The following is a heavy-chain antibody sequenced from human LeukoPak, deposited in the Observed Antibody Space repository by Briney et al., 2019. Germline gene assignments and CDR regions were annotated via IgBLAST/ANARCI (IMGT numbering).Heavy chain of an antibody. CDR3: ARRLSPDYYDSGRLPRGYGMDV. CDR1: GFTFRTYT. Sequence: GGSLRLSCAASGFTFRTYTMIWVRQAPGKGLEWVSTIGGSGASTYYGDSVKGRFAISRDNSKNMMFLDMNSLKAEDTAIYYCARRLSPDYYDSGRLPRGYGMDVWGQGTKVTVSS. CDR2: IGGSGAST. J-gene: IGHJ6*02. V-gene: IGHV3-23*01. D-gene: IGHD3-10*01.